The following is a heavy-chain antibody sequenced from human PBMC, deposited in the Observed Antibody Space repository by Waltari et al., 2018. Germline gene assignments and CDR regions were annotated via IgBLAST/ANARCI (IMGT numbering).Heavy chain of an antibody. CDR3: ARDRPRGSYAVVFDY. Sequence: QVQLVQSGAEVKKPGSSMKVSCKASGGTFSSYAISWVRQATGQGLEWMGGIIPIFGTANYAQKFQGRVTITTDESTSTAYMELSSLRSEDTAVYYCARDRPRGSYAVVFDYWGQGTLVTVSS. D-gene: IGHD1-26*01. CDR1: GGTFSSYA. V-gene: IGHV1-69*05. CDR2: IIPIFGTA. J-gene: IGHJ4*02.